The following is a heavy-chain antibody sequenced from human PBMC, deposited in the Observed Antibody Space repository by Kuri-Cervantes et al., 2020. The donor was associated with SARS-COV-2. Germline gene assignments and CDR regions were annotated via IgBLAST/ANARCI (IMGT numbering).Heavy chain of an antibody. CDR2: ISSSGSTI. Sequence: GGSLRLSCAASGFTFSSYEMNWVRQASGKGLEWVSYISSSGSTIYYADSVKGRFTISRDNAKNSLYLQMNSLRAEDTAVYYCARDRNDGWFDPWGQGTLVTVSS. J-gene: IGHJ5*02. D-gene: IGHD1-1*01. CDR1: GFTFSSYE. V-gene: IGHV3-48*03. CDR3: ARDRNDGWFDP.